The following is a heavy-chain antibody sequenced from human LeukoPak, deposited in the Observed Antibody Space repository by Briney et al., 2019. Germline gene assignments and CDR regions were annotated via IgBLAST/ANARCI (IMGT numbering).Heavy chain of an antibody. CDR1: GESISGFY. CDR2: IYYSGST. J-gene: IGHJ4*02. CDR3: ARGVVIAPQTFDY. D-gene: IGHD2-21*01. V-gene: IGHV4-59*01. Sequence: SETLSLTCTVSGESISGFYWTWIRQPPGKGLEWIGYIYYSGSTNYNPSLKSRVTISVNTSKNQFSLKLSSVTAADTAVYYCARGVVIAPQTFDYWGQGTLVTVSS.